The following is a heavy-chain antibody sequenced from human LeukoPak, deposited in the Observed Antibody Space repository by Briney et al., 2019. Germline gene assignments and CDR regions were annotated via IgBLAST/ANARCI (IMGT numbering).Heavy chain of an antibody. CDR1: GGSISSNNW. CDR3: ASKLTAVAGYFDC. Sequence: SETLSLTCAVSGGSISSNNWWSWVRQPPGKGLEWIGEIYHSGSTNYNPSLKSRVTISVDKSKNQFSLNLSTVTAADTAVYYCASKLTAVAGYFDCWGQGTLVTVSS. J-gene: IGHJ4*02. CDR2: IYHSGST. D-gene: IGHD6-19*01. V-gene: IGHV4-4*02.